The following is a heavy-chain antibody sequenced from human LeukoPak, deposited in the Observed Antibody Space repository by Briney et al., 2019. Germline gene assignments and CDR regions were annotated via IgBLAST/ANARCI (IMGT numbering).Heavy chain of an antibody. V-gene: IGHV4-59*12. D-gene: IGHD6-13*01. CDR1: GGSINTYY. J-gene: IGHJ4*02. CDR3: ARDQTYSSWYPDPTFDY. Sequence: PSETLSLTCIVSGGSINTYYWTWIRQPPGKGLEWIGCVSSTGATYYNPSLKSRVTISVDTSKNQLSLKLSSVTAADTAVYYCARDQTYSSWYPDPTFDYWGQGTLVTVSS. CDR2: VSSTGAT.